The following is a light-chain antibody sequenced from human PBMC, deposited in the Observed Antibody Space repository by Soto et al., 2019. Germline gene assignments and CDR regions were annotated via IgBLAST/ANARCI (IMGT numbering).Light chain of an antibody. CDR1: SSDVGTYNL. CDR3: GSNVGLTTYV. J-gene: IGLJ1*01. CDR2: LVF. Sequence: QSVLTQPASVSGSPGQSITISCTGTSSDVGTYNLVSWYQQLPGKVPKLLFYLVFKRPSGVSDRFSGSKSGNTASLTISGLQDEDEGDYQCGSNVGLTTYVFAPAPQVTVL. V-gene: IGLV2-23*02.